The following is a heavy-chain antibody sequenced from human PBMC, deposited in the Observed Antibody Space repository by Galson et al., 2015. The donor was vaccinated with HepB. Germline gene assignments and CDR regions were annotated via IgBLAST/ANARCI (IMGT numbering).Heavy chain of an antibody. Sequence: QSGAEVKKPGESLRISCKGSGYSFTSYWISWVRQMPGKGLEWMGRIDPSDSYTNYGPSFQGHVTISADKSISTAYLQWSSLKASDTAMYYCARAASSGWYTGNWFDPWGQGTLVTVSS. D-gene: IGHD6-19*01. CDR1: GYSFTSYW. J-gene: IGHJ5*02. V-gene: IGHV5-10-1*01. CDR2: IDPSDSYT. CDR3: ARAASSGWYTGNWFDP.